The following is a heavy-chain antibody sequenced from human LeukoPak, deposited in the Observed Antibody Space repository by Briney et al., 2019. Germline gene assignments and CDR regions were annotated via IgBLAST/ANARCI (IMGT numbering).Heavy chain of an antibody. J-gene: IGHJ4*02. D-gene: IGHD6-19*01. CDR1: GYSISSGYY. CDR2: SGST. CDR3: ARARSGWYDTYYFDY. Sequence: SETLSLTCTVSGYSISSGYYWGWIRQPPGKGLEWIGSGSTYYNPSLKSRVTISVDTSKNQFSLKLSSVTAADTAVYYCARARSGWYDTYYFDYWGQGTLVTVSS. V-gene: IGHV4-38-2*02.